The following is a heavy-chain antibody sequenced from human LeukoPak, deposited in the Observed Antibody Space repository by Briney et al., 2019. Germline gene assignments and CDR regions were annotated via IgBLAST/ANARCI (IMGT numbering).Heavy chain of an antibody. CDR3: AIITRVNYYDSSGYYYSHFDAFDI. D-gene: IGHD3-22*01. CDR2: IYPGDSDT. V-gene: IGHV5-51*01. J-gene: IGHJ3*02. Sequence: GESLKISCKGSGYSFTSYWIGWVRQMPGKGLEWMGIIYPGDSDTRYSPSFQGQVTISADKSISTAYLQWSSLKASDTAMYYCAIITRVNYYDSSGYYYSHFDAFDIWGQGTMVTVSS. CDR1: GYSFTSYW.